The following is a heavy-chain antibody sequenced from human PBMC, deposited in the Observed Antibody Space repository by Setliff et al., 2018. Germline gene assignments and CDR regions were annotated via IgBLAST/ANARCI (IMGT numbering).Heavy chain of an antibody. J-gene: IGHJ4*02. CDR1: GGSFSGYY. CDR3: ARTPDGFLGDGYNLNTLGYFDS. D-gene: IGHD3-3*01. V-gene: IGHV4-34*01. CDR2: INHSGST. Sequence: SETLSLTCAVYGGSFSGYYWSWIRQPPGKGLEWIGEINHSGSTNYNPSLKSRVTISVDTSKNQFSLKLSSVTAADTAVYYCARTPDGFLGDGYNLNTLGYFDSWGQGTQGTVS.